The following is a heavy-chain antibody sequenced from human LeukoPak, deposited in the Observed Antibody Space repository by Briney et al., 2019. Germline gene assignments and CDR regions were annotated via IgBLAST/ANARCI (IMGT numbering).Heavy chain of an antibody. CDR3: AKVALNYYGSGSYYGMDV. J-gene: IGHJ6*02. Sequence: PGGSLRLSCAASGFTISSYAMSWARQAPGKGLEWVSAISGSGGSTYYADSVKGRFTISRDNSKNTLYLQMNSLRAEDTAVYYCAKVALNYYGSGSYYGMDVWGQGTTVTVSS. CDR1: GFTISSYA. V-gene: IGHV3-23*01. CDR2: ISGSGGST. D-gene: IGHD3-10*01.